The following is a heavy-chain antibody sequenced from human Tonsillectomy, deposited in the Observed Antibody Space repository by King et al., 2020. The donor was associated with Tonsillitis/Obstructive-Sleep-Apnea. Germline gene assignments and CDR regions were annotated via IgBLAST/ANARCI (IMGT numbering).Heavy chain of an antibody. Sequence: VQLVESGGGVVQPGRSLRLSCVASGFTFSGYGMNWVRQAPGKGLEWVAIIWYDGSNKYYADSVKGRFTISRENSKKTLYLQMDSLRAEDTAVYYCAKDPGVGTIAPACDYHYGMDVWGQGTTVTVSS. CDR3: AKDPGVGTIAPACDYHYGMDV. CDR1: GFTFSGYG. D-gene: IGHD1-26*01. V-gene: IGHV3-33*06. J-gene: IGHJ6*02. CDR2: IWYDGSNK.